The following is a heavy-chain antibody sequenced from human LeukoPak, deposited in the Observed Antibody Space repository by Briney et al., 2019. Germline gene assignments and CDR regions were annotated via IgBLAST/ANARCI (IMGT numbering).Heavy chain of an antibody. CDR1: GGSFSGYY. CDR3: ARDGVYSGYDYYFDY. J-gene: IGHJ4*02. D-gene: IGHD5-12*01. V-gene: IGHV4-34*01. CDR2: INHSGST. Sequence: SETLSLTCAVYGGSFSGYYWSWIRQPPGKGLEWIGEINHSGSTNYNPSLKSRVTVSVDTSKNQFSLKLSSVTAADTAVYYCARDGVYSGYDYYFDYWGQGTLVTVSS.